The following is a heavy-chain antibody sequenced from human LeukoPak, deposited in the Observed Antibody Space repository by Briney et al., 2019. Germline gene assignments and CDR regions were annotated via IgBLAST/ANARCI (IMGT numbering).Heavy chain of an antibody. CDR3: AKRSGAPNNFDY. Sequence: PGGSLRLSCAASGFTFDEHDMYWVRQVPGKGLGWVCLISKDGGNKHYADSVKGRFSISRDNNRNSLSLQMNSLRSEDTALYFCAKRSGAPNNFDYWGQGALVTVSS. CDR1: GFTFDEHD. V-gene: IGHV3-43*02. J-gene: IGHJ4*02. CDR2: ISKDGGNK. D-gene: IGHD1-1*01.